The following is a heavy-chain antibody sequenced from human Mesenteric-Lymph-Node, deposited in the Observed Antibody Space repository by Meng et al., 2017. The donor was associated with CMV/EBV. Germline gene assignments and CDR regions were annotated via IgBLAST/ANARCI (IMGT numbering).Heavy chain of an antibody. D-gene: IGHD4-11*01. CDR3: AKHDYSIYFDY. J-gene: IGHJ4*02. CDR1: GFTFSSYA. CDR2: IRYDGSDK. V-gene: IGHV3-30*02. Sequence: GESLKISCAASGFTFSSYAMHWVRQAPGKGLEWVAFIRYDGSDKYYTDSVKGRFTISRDNSKNTLFLQMNSLRAEDTAVYYCAKHDYSIYFDYWGQGTLVTVSS.